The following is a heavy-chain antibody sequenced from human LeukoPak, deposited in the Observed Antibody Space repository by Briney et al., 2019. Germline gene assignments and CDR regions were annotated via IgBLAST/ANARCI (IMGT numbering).Heavy chain of an antibody. D-gene: IGHD1-26*01. Sequence: NSGESLKISCKGSGYRFTRYWIGWMRQMPGKGLEWMGIIYPGDSDTTYSPSFQGQVTISADKSISTAYLQWSSLKASDTAMYYCARLIGGNYYDAFDIWGQGTMVTVSS. V-gene: IGHV5-51*01. J-gene: IGHJ3*02. CDR1: GYRFTRYW. CDR3: ARLIGGNYYDAFDI. CDR2: IYPGDSDT.